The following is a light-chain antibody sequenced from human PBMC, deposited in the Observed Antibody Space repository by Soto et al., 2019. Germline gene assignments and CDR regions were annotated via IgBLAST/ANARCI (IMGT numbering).Light chain of an antibody. CDR2: KVS. J-gene: IGKJ2*01. CDR1: QSLVHSDGNTH. CDR3: MQATQYRPYT. Sequence: DIVLTQTPLSSPVTLGQPASISCRSSQSLVHSDGNTHLSWFHQRPGQPPRLLIDKVSNRFSGVADRFCGSGAGTDFTMKINRVEAEDVGIYFCMQATQYRPYTFGQGTKLEIK. V-gene: IGKV2-24*01.